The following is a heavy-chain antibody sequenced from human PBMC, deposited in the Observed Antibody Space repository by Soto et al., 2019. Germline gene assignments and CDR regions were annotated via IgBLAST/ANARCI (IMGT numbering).Heavy chain of an antibody. V-gene: IGHV1-69*04. J-gene: IGHJ2*01. CDR1: GGTFSTLT. CDR3: AGDRPHSSSSETRVWYFDL. CDR2: IIPFLDMT. D-gene: IGHD6-6*01. Sequence: QVQLVQSGAEVKKPGSSVKISCKASGGTFSTLTLSWVRQAPGQGLEWMGRIIPFLDMTKYAQKFQSRVTITEDKSTRTAYMELSSLISEDTAVYYCAGDRPHSSSSETRVWYFDLWGRGTLVTVSS.